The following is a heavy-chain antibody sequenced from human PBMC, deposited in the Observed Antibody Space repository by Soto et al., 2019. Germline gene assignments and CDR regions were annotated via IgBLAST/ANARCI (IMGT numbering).Heavy chain of an antibody. Sequence: EVPLVASGGGLVKPGGSLRLSCAASGFTFSSYSMNWVRQAPGKGLEWVSSIRSSSSYIYYGDSVKGRFTISRDNAKNSLYLQQTRLRSEDTAVYSCARGLPDGSGQYCDYWGQATLVTVS. D-gene: IGHD3-10*01. CDR1: GFTFSSYS. J-gene: IGHJ4*02. CDR3: ARGLPDGSGQYCDY. CDR2: IRSSSSYI. V-gene: IGHV3-21*01.